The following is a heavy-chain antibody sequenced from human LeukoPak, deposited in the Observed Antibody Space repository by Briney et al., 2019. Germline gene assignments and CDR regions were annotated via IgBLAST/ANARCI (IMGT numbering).Heavy chain of an antibody. J-gene: IGHJ4*02. V-gene: IGHV1-18*01. CDR3: ARDGGLYYGSGTFVGV. D-gene: IGHD3-10*01. CDR1: GYTFTSYG. Sequence: ASVKVSCKASGYTFTSYGISWVRQAPGQGLEWMGWISAYNGNTNYAQNFQGRVTMSTDTSTSTAYMELRSLRFDDTAVYYCARDGGLYYGSGTFVGVWGQGTLVTVSS. CDR2: ISAYNGNT.